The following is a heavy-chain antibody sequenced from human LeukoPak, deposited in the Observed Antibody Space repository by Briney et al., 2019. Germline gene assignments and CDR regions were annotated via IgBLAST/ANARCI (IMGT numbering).Heavy chain of an antibody. V-gene: IGHV3-23*01. CDR1: GFTFSSYA. CDR2: ISGSGGGT. CDR3: AKLYSGYDYVDY. D-gene: IGHD5-12*01. Sequence: GGSLRLSCAASGFTFSSYAMSWVRQAPGKGLEWVSAISGSGGGTYYADSVKGRFTISRDNSKNTLYLQMNSLRAEDTAVYYCAKLYSGYDYVDYWGQGTLVTVSS. J-gene: IGHJ4*02.